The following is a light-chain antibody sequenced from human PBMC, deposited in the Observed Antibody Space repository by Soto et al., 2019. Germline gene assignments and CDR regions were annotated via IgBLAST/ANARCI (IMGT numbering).Light chain of an antibody. V-gene: IGKV3-20*01. J-gene: IGKJ1*01. CDR3: QQYSSTFWT. CDR2: GAF. Sequence: EIVLTQSPGTLSLSPGERATLSCRASQSISSSYLAWYQQKPGQAPRLLVYGAFSRATGIPDRFSGSGSGTDFTLTISRLEPEDFALYYCQQYSSTFWTFGQGTKVEIK. CDR1: QSISSSY.